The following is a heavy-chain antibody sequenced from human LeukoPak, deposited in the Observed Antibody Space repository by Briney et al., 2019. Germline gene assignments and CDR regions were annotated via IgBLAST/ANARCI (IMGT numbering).Heavy chain of an antibody. CDR1: GFTFSSYS. D-gene: IGHD1-26*01. CDR3: ARDPRGGPFDY. CDR2: ISSSSSYI. V-gene: IGHV3-21*01. J-gene: IGHJ4*02. Sequence: PGGSLRLSCAASGFTFSSYSMNGVRQAPGKGLEWVSSISSSSSYIYYADSVKGRFTISRDNAKNSLYLQMNGLRAEDTAVYYCARDPRGGPFDYWGQGTLVTVSS.